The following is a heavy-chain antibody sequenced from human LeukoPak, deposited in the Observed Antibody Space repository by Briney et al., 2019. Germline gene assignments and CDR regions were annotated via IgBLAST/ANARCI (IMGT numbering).Heavy chain of an antibody. CDR3: ARVSKVAGSFDY. CDR2: ISTYNANT. J-gene: IGHJ4*02. CDR1: GYTFSSYA. D-gene: IGHD6-19*01. V-gene: IGHV1-18*01. Sequence: ASVKVSCKASGYTFSSYAISWVRQAPGQGLEWMGWISTYNANTNYAQKLQGRVTMTTDMSTSTAYMELRSLRSDDTAVYYCARVSKVAGSFDYWGQGTLVTVSS.